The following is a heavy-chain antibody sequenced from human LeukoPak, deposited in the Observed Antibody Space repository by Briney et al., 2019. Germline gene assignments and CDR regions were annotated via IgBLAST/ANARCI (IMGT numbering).Heavy chain of an antibody. V-gene: IGHV3-30*03. D-gene: IGHD2-15*01. CDR1: GFTFSSYG. CDR2: ISYDGSNK. CDR3: ARDLRLADCSGGSCYNYYYYGMDV. J-gene: IGHJ6*02. Sequence: SGGSLRLSCAASGFTFSSYGMHWVRQAPGKGLEWVAVISYDGSNKYYADSVKGRFTISRDNSKNTLYLQMNSLRAEDTAVYYCARDLRLADCSGGSCYNYYYYGMDVWGQGTTVTVSS.